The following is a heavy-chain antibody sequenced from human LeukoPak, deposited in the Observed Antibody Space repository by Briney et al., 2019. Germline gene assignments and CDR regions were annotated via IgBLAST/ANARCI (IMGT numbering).Heavy chain of an antibody. J-gene: IGHJ4*02. CDR2: INPNSGGT. CDR3: ARDGPYSGSSYYFDY. Sequence: ASVKVSCKASGYTFTGYCMHWVRQAPGQGLEWMGWINPNSGGTNYAQKFQGRVTMTRDTSISTAYMELSRLRSDDTAVYYCARDGPYSGSSYYFDYWGQGTLVTVSS. V-gene: IGHV1-2*02. CDR1: GYTFTGYC. D-gene: IGHD1-26*01.